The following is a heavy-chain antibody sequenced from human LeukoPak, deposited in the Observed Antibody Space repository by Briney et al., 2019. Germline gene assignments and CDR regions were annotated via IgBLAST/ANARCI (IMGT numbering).Heavy chain of an antibody. Sequence: SETLSLTCTVSGGSISSYYWSWIRQPPGKGLERIGYIYYSGSTNYNPSLKSRVTISVDTSKNQFSLKLSSVTAADTAVYYCARGPWYSSSWEPYDYWGQGTLVTVSS. V-gene: IGHV4-59*01. CDR3: ARGPWYSSSWEPYDY. CDR2: IYYSGST. D-gene: IGHD6-13*01. CDR1: GGSISSYY. J-gene: IGHJ4*02.